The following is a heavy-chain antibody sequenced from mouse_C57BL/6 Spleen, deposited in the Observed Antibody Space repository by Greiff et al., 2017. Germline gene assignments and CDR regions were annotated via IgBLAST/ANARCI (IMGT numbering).Heavy chain of an antibody. D-gene: IGHD3-3*01. V-gene: IGHV5-4*03. CDR2: ISDGGSYT. CDR3: ARAPPLGFCFDY. J-gene: IGHJ2*01. CDR1: GFTFRSYA. Sequence: VMLVESGGGLVKPGGSPKLSCAASGFTFRSYATSWVRQTPEKRPAWVATISDGGSYTHYPDNVKGRLTISRDHAQNNLYQPMSHLTSEDTAMYYCARAPPLGFCFDYWGQGTTLTVAS.